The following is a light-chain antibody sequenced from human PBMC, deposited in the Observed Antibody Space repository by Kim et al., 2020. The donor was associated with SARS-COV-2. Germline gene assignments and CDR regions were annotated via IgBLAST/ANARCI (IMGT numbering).Light chain of an antibody. J-gene: IGLJ2*01. Sequence: QSALTQPASVSGSPGQSITISCTGTSSDVGSYNLFSWYQQHPAKAPKLIIYDVSKRPSGVSNRFSASKSGNTASLTISGLQAEDEADYYCCSYAGNSAVIGGGTQLTDL. V-gene: IGLV2-23*02. CDR2: DVS. CDR3: CSYAGNSAV. CDR1: SSDVGSYNL.